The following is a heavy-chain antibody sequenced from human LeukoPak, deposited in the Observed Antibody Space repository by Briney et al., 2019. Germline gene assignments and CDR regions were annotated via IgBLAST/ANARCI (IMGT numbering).Heavy chain of an antibody. CDR1: GGTFSSYA. CDR3: ARGPITTRSHFDY. CDR2: IIPIFATA. D-gene: IGHD3-22*01. V-gene: IGHV1-69*13. Sequence: SVKVSCKASGGTFSSYAISWVRQAPGQGLEWMGGIIPIFATANYAQKFQGRVTITADESTSTAYMELSSLRSEDTAVYYCARGPITTRSHFDYWGQGTLDTVSS. J-gene: IGHJ4*02.